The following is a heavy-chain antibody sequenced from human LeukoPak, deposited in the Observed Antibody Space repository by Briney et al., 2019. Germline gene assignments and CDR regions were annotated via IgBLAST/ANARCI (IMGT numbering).Heavy chain of an antibody. D-gene: IGHD3-10*01. J-gene: IGHJ5*02. CDR3: ARRGPGSPFDP. V-gene: IGHV4-59*01. CDR2: IYYDGTP. CDR1: GGSISSYY. Sequence: PSETLSLTCTVSGGSISSYYWSWIRQSPGKGLEWIGYIYYDGTPEYNPSLKSRVTISIHTSKMQISLRLSSLTAADTAVYYCARRGPGSPFDPWGQGTLVTVSS.